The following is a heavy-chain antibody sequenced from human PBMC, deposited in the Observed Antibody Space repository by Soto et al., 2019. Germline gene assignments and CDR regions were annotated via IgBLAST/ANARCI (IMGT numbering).Heavy chain of an antibody. V-gene: IGHV4-4*02. J-gene: IGHJ6*03. Sequence: SETLSLTCAVSSDSISNNNWRSWVRRSPGKGLEWIGEIYHSGSTNYNPSLKSRVTISVDKSKNQFSLKLSSVTAADTAVYYCARNGFFSMDVWGKGTTVTVSS. D-gene: IGHD2-8*01. CDR3: ARNGFFSMDV. CDR2: IYHSGST. CDR1: SDSISNNNW.